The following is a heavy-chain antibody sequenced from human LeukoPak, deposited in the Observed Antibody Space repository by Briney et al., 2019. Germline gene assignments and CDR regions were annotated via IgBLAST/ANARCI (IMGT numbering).Heavy chain of an antibody. CDR1: GFIFDDYV. CDR2: INWNGGTT. Sequence: GGSLRLSCAASGFIFDDYVMAWVRQAPGKGLESVADINWNGGTTNYADSVQGRFTISRHNAKNFLYLQMNSLRAEDTAFYRCARDTYHSAWYPWYFDNWGPGTLVTVSS. V-gene: IGHV3-20*01. J-gene: IGHJ4*02. CDR3: ARDTYHSAWYPWYFDN. D-gene: IGHD6-19*01.